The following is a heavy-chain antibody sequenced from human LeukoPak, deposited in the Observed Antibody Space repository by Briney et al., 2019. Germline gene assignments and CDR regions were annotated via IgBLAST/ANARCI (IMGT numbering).Heavy chain of an antibody. J-gene: IGHJ4*02. Sequence: SETLSLTCAAYVTSFSGYYWSWIRPPPGKGLEWIGEINHSGSTNYNPSLKGRVTVSVDTSKNQLSLKLRSVTAADTAVYYCARGLVPATPIWGYWGLGTLVTVSS. CDR3: ARGLVPATPIWGY. D-gene: IGHD2-15*01. V-gene: IGHV4-34*01. CDR1: VTSFSGYY. CDR2: INHSGST.